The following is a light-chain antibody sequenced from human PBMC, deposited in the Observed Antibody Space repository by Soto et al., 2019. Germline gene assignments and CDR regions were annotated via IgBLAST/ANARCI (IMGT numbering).Light chain of an antibody. J-gene: IGKJ3*01. Sequence: EIVLTQSPGTLSLSPGERATLSCRASQSITNSYLAWYQQRPGQAPRLLIYGASSRATGIPDRFSGGWSGADFTLTISRLEPEDFAVYYCHQYGSSPGLFTFGPGTKVDVK. V-gene: IGKV3-20*01. CDR1: QSITNSY. CDR3: HQYGSSPGLFT. CDR2: GAS.